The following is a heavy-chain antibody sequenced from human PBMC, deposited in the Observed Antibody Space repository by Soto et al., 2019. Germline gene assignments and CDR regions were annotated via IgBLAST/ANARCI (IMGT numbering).Heavy chain of an antibody. D-gene: IGHD1-26*01. CDR3: AKDTRHSGSYYVFDN. Sequence: SLRLSCAASGFIVSSYGMHWVRQAPGKGLEWVSVIRGSGSSTYNADSVKGRFTISRDNSKNTLYLQMNSLRAEDTAIYYCAKDTRHSGSYYVFDNWGQGTLVTVSS. CDR1: GFIVSSYG. V-gene: IGHV3-23*01. CDR2: IRGSGSST. J-gene: IGHJ4*02.